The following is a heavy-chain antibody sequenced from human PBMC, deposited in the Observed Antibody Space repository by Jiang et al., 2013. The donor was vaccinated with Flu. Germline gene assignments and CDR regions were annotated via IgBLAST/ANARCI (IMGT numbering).Heavy chain of an antibody. V-gene: IGHV4-39*01. CDR1: GGSISSSSYV. Sequence: TLSLTCTVSGGSISSSSYVLGLDPPAPRKGLEWIGSIYYSGSTYYNPSLKSRVTISVDTSKNQFSLKLSSVTAADTAVYYCARQVRDGSLWLSFGIQNYFDYWGQGTLVTVSS. CDR2: IYYSGST. J-gene: IGHJ4*02. D-gene: IGHD5-18*01. CDR3: ARQVRDGSLWLSFGIQNYFDY.